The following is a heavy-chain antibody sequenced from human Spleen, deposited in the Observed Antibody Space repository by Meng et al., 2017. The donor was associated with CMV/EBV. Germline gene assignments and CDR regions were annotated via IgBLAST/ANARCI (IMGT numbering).Heavy chain of an antibody. CDR3: ARIITIFGVVIKD. CDR1: GGSISSSRYY. V-gene: IGHV4-39*07. CDR2: IYNSGST. Sequence: SETLSLTCTVSGGSISSSRYYWGWLRQPPGKGLEWIGNIYNSGSTYYNPSLMSRVTISIDTSKSQFSLNLRSVTAADTAVYYCARIITIFGVVIKDWGQGTLVTVSS. J-gene: IGHJ1*01. D-gene: IGHD3-3*01.